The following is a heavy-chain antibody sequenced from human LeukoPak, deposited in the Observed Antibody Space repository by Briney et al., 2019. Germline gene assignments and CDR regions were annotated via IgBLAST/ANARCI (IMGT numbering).Heavy chain of an antibody. V-gene: IGHV1-46*01. J-gene: IGHJ3*01. CDR2: VNPTNTGT. CDR3: ARDGVLQAFDV. D-gene: IGHD4-11*01. CDR1: GYPFTTHY. Sequence: ASVKVSCKASGYPFTTHYMHWVRQAPGQGLEWMGIVNPTNTGTTYAQRFQGRVTMTADPSTSTVYMVLGSLRSEDTAVYYCARDGVLQAFDVWGHGTMVTVSS.